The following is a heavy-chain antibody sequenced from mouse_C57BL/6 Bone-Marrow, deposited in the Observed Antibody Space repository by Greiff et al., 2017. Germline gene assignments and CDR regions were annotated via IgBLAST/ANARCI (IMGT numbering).Heavy chain of an antibody. CDR1: GYTFTSYW. Sequence: QVQLQQPGAELVMPGPSVKLSCKASGYTFTSYWLHWVKQRPGQGLEWIGEIDPSDSNTNYNQKFKGESTLTVDTSSSTAYMELHSLTSEDSAVYFCARDYGSSYGYFDVWGTGTTVTVSS. J-gene: IGHJ1*03. CDR3: ARDYGSSYGYFDV. D-gene: IGHD1-1*01. V-gene: IGHV1-69*01. CDR2: IDPSDSNT.